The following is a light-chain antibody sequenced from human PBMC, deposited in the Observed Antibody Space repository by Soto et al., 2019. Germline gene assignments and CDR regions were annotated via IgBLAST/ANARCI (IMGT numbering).Light chain of an antibody. Sequence: QSVLTQPASVSGSPGQSITISCTGTTSDVGGYNYVSWYQQHPGKAPKLMIYDVNNRPSGVSNRFSGSKSGNTASLTISGLQAEDEAHYYCSSYTTSSTLVFGGGTKLTV. J-gene: IGLJ3*02. V-gene: IGLV2-14*03. CDR2: DVN. CDR1: TSDVGGYNY. CDR3: SSYTTSSTLV.